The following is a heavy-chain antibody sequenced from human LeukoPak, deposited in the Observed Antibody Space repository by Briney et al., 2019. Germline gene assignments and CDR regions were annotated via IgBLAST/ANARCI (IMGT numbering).Heavy chain of an antibody. Sequence: ASVKVSCKASGGTFSSYAISWVRQAPGQGLEWMGGIIPIFGTANYAQKFQGRVTITADESTSTAYMELSSLRSEDTAVYYCARDFRVTTYYFDYWGQGTLVTVSS. D-gene: IGHD4-17*01. V-gene: IGHV1-69*13. J-gene: IGHJ4*02. CDR3: ARDFRVTTYYFDY. CDR1: GGTFSSYA. CDR2: IIPIFGTA.